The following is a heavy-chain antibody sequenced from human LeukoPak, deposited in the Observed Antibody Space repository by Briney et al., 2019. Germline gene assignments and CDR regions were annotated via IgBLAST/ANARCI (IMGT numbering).Heavy chain of an antibody. J-gene: IGHJ5*02. V-gene: IGHV1-18*01. D-gene: IGHD3-22*01. CDR1: GYTFTSYG. CDR2: ISAYNGNT. Sequence: ASVKVSCKASGYTFTSYGISWARQAPGQGLEWMGWISAYNGNTNYAQKLQGRVTMTTDTSTSTAYMELRSLRSDDTAVYYCARGGVYDSSGYYSNWFDPWGQGTLVTVSS. CDR3: ARGGVYDSSGYYSNWFDP.